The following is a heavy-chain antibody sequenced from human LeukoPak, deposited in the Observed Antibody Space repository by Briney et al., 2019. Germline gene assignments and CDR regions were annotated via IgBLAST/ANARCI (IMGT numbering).Heavy chain of an antibody. CDR2: IYSTGST. CDR3: ARKTLTNAFDI. J-gene: IGHJ3*02. CDR1: GGSINFYY. V-gene: IGHV4-4*07. Sequence: SQTLSLTCTVSGGSINFYYWSWIRQPAGKGLEWIGRIYSTGSTNYSPSLKSRVTMSVDKSKNQFSLNLSSVTAADTAVYYCARKTLTNAFDIWGQGTMVTVSS.